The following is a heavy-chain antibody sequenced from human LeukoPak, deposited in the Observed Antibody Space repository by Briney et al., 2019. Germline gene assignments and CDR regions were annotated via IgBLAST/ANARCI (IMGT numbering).Heavy chain of an antibody. CDR3: ARGNKIRFGGVS. CDR2: LNPNSGNR. J-gene: IGHJ5*02. CDR1: GYTFINYD. Sequence: ASVKVSCKASGYTFINYDINWVRQAPGQGLEWIGWLNPNSGNRGFARKFQDRVTLTRDTSISTAYMDLYSLTSEDTAVYYCARGNKIRFGGVSWGQGSLVTVSS. V-gene: IGHV1-8*01. D-gene: IGHD3-16*01.